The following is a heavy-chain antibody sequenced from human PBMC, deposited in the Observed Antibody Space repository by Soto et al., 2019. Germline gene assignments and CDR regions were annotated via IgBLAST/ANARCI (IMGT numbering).Heavy chain of an antibody. Sequence: QVQLVQSGAEVRKPGSSVKVSCKASGGTFSSYAISWVRQAPGQGLEWMGGIIPIFGTANYAQKFQGRVTITADESTSTAYMELSSLRSEDTAVYYCAIETTGTPPVAFDIWGQGTMVTVSS. D-gene: IGHD1-1*01. CDR2: IIPIFGTA. J-gene: IGHJ3*02. V-gene: IGHV1-69*01. CDR1: GGTFSSYA. CDR3: AIETTGTPPVAFDI.